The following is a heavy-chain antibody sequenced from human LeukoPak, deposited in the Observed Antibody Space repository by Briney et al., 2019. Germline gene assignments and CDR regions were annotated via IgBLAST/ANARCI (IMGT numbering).Heavy chain of an antibody. J-gene: IGHJ4*02. Sequence: SETLSLTCTVSGGSISSSSYYWGWIRQPPGKGLEWIGSIYYSGSTYYNPSLKSRVTISVDTSKNQFSLKLSSVTAADTAVYYCARFSAQGLTYYDFWSGYYYFDYWGQGTLVIVSS. CDR1: GGSISSSSYY. D-gene: IGHD3-3*01. CDR3: ARFSAQGLTYYDFWSGYYYFDY. V-gene: IGHV4-39*01. CDR2: IYYSGST.